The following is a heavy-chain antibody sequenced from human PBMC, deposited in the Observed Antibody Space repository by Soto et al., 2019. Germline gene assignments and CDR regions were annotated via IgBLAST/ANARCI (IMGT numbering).Heavy chain of an antibody. CDR1: GGSISSGDYY. J-gene: IGHJ4*02. CDR2: IYYSGST. Sequence: QVQLQESGPGLVKPSQTLSLTCTVSGGSISSGDYYWSWIRQPPGKGLEWIGYIYYSGSTYYNPSLKSRVIISVDTSKNQFSLKLSSVTAADTAVYYCARKLPEVATLTTPIILWEYWGQGTLVTVSS. V-gene: IGHV4-30-4*01. CDR3: ARKLPEVATLTTPIILWEY. D-gene: IGHD4-4*01.